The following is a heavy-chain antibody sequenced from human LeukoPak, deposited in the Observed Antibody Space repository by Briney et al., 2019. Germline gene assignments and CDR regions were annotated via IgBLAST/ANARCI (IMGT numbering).Heavy chain of an antibody. J-gene: IGHJ4*02. CDR1: GFIVNTNY. CDR3: ARDSYGDANFDS. D-gene: IGHD4-17*01. CDR2: IYADGNT. V-gene: IGHV3-53*01. Sequence: GGSLRLSCAASGFIVNTNYMTWVRQAPGRGLEWVSFIYADGNTYYADSVKGRFTISRDISKNAVYLQMNSLRAEDTAVYYCARDSYGDANFDSWGQGTLVAVSS.